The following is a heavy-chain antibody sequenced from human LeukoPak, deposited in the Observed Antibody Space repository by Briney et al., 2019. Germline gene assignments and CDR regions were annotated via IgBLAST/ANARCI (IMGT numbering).Heavy chain of an antibody. V-gene: IGHV1-69*04. CDR2: IIPILGIA. CDR3: ARGGSGYDYLGY. J-gene: IGHJ4*02. CDR1: GGTFSSYA. Sequence: ASVKVSCKASGGTFSSYAISWVRQAPGQGLEWMGRIIPILGIANYAQKFQGRVTITADKSTSTAYMELSSLRSEDTAVYYCARGGSGYDYLGYWGQGTLVTVSS. D-gene: IGHD5-12*01.